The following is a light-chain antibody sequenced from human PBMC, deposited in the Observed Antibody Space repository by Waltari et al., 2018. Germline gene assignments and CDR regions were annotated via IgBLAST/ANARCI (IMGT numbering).Light chain of an antibody. Sequence: QSALTQPASVSGSPGQSITISCTGTSRDFERHNLLTWFQQRPGKAPKLTIFEVTQRPSGISDRFSGSRSGPTASLTISGLQAEDEADYYCCSYAGRATFAWVFGGGTKLTVL. CDR2: EVT. CDR3: CSYAGRATFAWV. J-gene: IGLJ3*02. CDR1: SRDFERHNL. V-gene: IGLV2-23*02.